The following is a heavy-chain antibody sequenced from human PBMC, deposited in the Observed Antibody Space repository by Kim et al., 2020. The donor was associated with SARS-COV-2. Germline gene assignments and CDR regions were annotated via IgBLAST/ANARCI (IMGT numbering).Heavy chain of an antibody. V-gene: IGHV3-33*06. J-gene: IGHJ6*02. CDR1: GFTFSSYG. D-gene: IGHD3-3*01. Sequence: WGSLRLSCAASGFTFSSYGMHWVRQAPGKGLEWVAVIWYDGSNKYYADSVKGRFTISRDNSKNTLYLQMNSLRAEDTAVYYCANDSGHWSGYSDYYYYGMDVWGQGTTVTVSS. CDR2: IWYDGSNK. CDR3: ANDSGHWSGYSDYYYYGMDV.